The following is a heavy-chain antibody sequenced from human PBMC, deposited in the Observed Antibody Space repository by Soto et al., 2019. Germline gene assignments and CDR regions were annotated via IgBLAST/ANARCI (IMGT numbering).Heavy chain of an antibody. J-gene: IGHJ6*02. CDR1: GFTFSDYV. Sequence: VSLRLSSEASGFTFSDYVVNWVRHCPGKGLEWVSTIGRGDDKYYADSVKGRFTISRDTSKNTLFLQMNSLRAEDTALYFCAKDGTTGGQHYYGMDVWGQGTTVTVSS. CDR2: IGRGDDK. V-gene: IGHV3-23*01. CDR3: AKDGTTGGQHYYGMDV. D-gene: IGHD2-15*01.